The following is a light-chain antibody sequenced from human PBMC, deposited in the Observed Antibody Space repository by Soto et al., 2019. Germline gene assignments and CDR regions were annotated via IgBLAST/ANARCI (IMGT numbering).Light chain of an antibody. CDR2: GAS. J-gene: IGKJ4*01. V-gene: IGKV3-20*01. Sequence: ESVLTQSPGTLSLSPGERATLSCRASQSVSESFLAWYQQKPGQAPRLLIYGASIRATGIPDRFSGSGSGTDFTLTISRLEPEDFGVYYCQQYGRSPGVTFGGGTKVEIK. CDR3: QQYGRSPGVT. CDR1: QSVSESF.